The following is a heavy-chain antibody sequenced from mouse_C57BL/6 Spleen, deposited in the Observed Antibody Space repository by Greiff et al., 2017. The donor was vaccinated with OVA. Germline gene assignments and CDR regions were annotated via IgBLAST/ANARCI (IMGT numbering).Heavy chain of an antibody. J-gene: IGHJ2*01. Sequence: QVQLQQPGAELVKPGASVKLSCKASGYTFTSYWMQWVKQRPGQGLEWIGEIDPSDSYTNYNQKFKGKATLTVDTSSSTAYMQLSSLTSEDSAVYYCATPLGNSGYWGQGTTLTVSS. CDR3: ATPLGNSGY. V-gene: IGHV1-50*01. CDR2: IDPSDSYT. D-gene: IGHD2-1*01. CDR1: GYTFTSYW.